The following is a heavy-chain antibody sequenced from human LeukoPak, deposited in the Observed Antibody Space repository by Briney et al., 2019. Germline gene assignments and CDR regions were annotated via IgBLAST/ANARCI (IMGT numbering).Heavy chain of an antibody. Sequence: GGSLRLSCAASGFAFPNYWMVWVRQAPGKGLEWVASIGKDGSEKSYVDSVKGRFTISRDNARNSLYLQMSSLRVEDTAVYYCTRDIVYLQLEYWGQGALVTVSS. V-gene: IGHV3-7*01. CDR2: IGKDGSEK. CDR3: TRDIVYLQLEY. CDR1: GFAFPNYW. D-gene: IGHD2-15*01. J-gene: IGHJ4*02.